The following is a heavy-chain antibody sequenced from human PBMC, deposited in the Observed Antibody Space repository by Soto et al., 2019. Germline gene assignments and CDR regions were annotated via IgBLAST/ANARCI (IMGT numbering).Heavy chain of an antibody. Sequence: EVQLEESGGGLVQPGGSLRLSCAASGFTFRDYWMTWVRQAPGKGLEWVANVNRDGSLKYYADSVRGRFTISRDNTKNSVSLQVNSLRVEDTAMYFCARAGAAWHEAAYWGQGTLVTVSA. CDR2: VNRDGSLK. CDR3: ARAGAAWHEAAY. J-gene: IGHJ4*02. D-gene: IGHD2-15*01. V-gene: IGHV3-7*01. CDR1: GFTFRDYW.